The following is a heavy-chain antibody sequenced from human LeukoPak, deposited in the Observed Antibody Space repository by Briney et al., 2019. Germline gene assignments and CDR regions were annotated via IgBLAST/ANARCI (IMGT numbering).Heavy chain of an antibody. CDR1: GFTFSSYA. CDR3: AKDHPFRGEWLVRGAFDI. J-gene: IGHJ3*02. Sequence: GGSLRLSCAASGFTFSSYAMSWVRQAPGKGLEWVSAISGSGGSTYYADSVKGRFTISRDNSKNTLYLQMNSLRAEDTAVYYCAKDHPFRGEWLVRGAFDIWGQGTMVTVSS. D-gene: IGHD6-19*01. V-gene: IGHV3-23*01. CDR2: ISGSGGST.